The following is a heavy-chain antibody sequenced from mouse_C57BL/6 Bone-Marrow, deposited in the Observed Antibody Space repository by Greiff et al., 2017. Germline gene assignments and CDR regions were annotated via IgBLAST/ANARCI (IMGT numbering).Heavy chain of an antibody. Sequence: QVQLQQPGAELVMPGASVKLSCKASGYTFTSYWMHWVKQRPGQGLEWIGEIDPSDSYTYYNQKFKGKSTLTVDKSSSTAYMQLSSLTSEDSAVXYCEGLGDGPPLCWYFDVWGTGTTVTVSS. J-gene: IGHJ1*03. CDR1: GYTFTSYW. D-gene: IGHD2-3*01. V-gene: IGHV1-69*01. CDR3: EGLGDGPPLCWYFDV. CDR2: IDPSDSYT.